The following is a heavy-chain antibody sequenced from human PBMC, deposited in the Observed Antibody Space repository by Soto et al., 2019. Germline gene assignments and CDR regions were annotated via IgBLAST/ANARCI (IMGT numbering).Heavy chain of an antibody. CDR1: GFTFSSYS. D-gene: IGHD6-19*01. V-gene: IGHV3-48*02. CDR2: ISSSSSTI. CDR3: ARAKGYSSGWSVYDAFDI. J-gene: IGHJ3*02. Sequence: GGSLRLSCAASGFTFSSYSMNWVRRAPGKGLEWVSYISSSSSTIYYADSVKGRFTISRDNAKNSLYLQMNSLRDEDTAVYYCARAKGYSSGWSVYDAFDIWGQGTMVTVSS.